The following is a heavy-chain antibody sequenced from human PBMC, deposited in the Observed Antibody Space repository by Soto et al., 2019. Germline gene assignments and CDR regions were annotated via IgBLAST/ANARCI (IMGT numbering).Heavy chain of an antibody. CDR1: GFTFSRFW. CDR3: ERAGGYCSGGYCTHLYFYDMDV. Sequence: EVQLVESGGGLVQPGGSLRVSCAASGFTFSRFWMHWVRQAPGMGLVWVSRINSDGSSTNYADSVKGRFTISRDNAKNTMCLLKKSLRAEDTAVYYCERAGGYCSGGYCTHLYFYDMDVWGQGTTVTVSS. CDR2: INSDGSST. J-gene: IGHJ6*02. V-gene: IGHV3-74*01. D-gene: IGHD2-15*01.